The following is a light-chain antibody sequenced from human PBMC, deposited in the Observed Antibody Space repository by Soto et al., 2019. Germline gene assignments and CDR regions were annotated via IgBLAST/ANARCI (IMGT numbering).Light chain of an antibody. CDR3: SSPTSSTTLG. J-gene: IGLJ2*01. Sequence: QSALTQPASVSGSSGQSITISCTGTSSDVGTYNSVSWYQQHPGKATKLIIYDVNNRPSGVSNRFSGSKSGNTASLTISGLQAEDEADYFCSSPTSSTTLGFGGGTKLTVL. CDR1: SSDVGTYNS. CDR2: DVN. V-gene: IGLV2-14*03.